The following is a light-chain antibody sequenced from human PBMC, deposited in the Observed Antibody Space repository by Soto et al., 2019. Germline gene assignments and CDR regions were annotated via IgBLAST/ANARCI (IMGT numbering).Light chain of an antibody. CDR1: QTVSSN. CDR3: HQYNNWPET. CDR2: GAS. Sequence: ILMRQSPATLSVSPGERAALSCRASQTVSSNLAWYQQKPGQAPRLLIYGASSRATGIPARFSGSGSGTEFTLTISSLQSEDFAVYYCHQYNNWPETFGQGTKVDIK. V-gene: IGKV3-15*01. J-gene: IGKJ1*01.